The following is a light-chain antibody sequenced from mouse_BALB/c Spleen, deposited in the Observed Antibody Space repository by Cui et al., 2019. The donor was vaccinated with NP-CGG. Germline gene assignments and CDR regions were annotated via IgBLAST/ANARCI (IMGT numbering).Light chain of an antibody. Sequence: QAVVTQESALTTSPVETVTLTCRSSTGAVTTSNYANWVQEKPDHLFTGLIGGTNNRVPGVPARFSGSLIGDKAALTITGAQTEDEAIYFCALWYSNHWVFGGGTKLTVL. CDR1: TGAVTTSNY. V-gene: IGLV1*01. CDR2: GTN. J-gene: IGLJ1*01. CDR3: ALWYSNHWV.